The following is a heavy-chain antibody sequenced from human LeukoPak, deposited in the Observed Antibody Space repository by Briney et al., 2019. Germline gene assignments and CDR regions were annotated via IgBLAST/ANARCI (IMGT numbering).Heavy chain of an antibody. CDR2: INHSGST. J-gene: IGHJ2*01. V-gene: IGHV4-34*01. D-gene: IGHD2-21*02. Sequence: SETLSLTCAAYGGSFSGYYWSWIRQPPGKGLEWIGEINHSGSTNYNPSLKSRVTISVDTSKNQFSLKLSSVTAADTAVYYCARSLVVVTALDWYFDLWGRGTLVTVSS. CDR1: GGSFSGYY. CDR3: ARSLVVVTALDWYFDL.